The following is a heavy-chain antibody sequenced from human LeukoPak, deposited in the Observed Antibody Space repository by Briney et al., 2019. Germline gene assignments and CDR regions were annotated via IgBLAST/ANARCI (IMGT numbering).Heavy chain of an antibody. D-gene: IGHD3-16*02. J-gene: IGHJ6*02. CDR2: INHSGST. CDR1: GGSFSGYY. CDR3: ARQGVIGYYYGMDV. V-gene: IGHV4-34*01. Sequence: SETPSLTCAVYGGSFSGYYWSWIRQPPGKGLEWIGEINHSGSTNYNPSLKSRVTISVDTSKNQFSLKLSSVTAADTAVYYCARQGVIGYYYGMDVWGQGTTVTVSS.